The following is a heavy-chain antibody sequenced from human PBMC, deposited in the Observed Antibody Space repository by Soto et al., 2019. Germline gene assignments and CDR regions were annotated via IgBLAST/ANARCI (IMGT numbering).Heavy chain of an antibody. J-gene: IGHJ6*03. V-gene: IGHV3-48*01. CDR3: AKGGEQQLVPYYYYYYMDV. D-gene: IGHD6-13*01. CDR2: ISSSSSTI. Sequence: EVQLVESGGGLVQPGGSLRLSCAASGFTFSSYSMNWVRQAPGKGLEWVSYISSSSSTIYYAASVKGRFTISRDNAKNSLYLQMNSLRAEDTAVYYCAKGGEQQLVPYYYYYYMDVWGKGTTVTVSS. CDR1: GFTFSSYS.